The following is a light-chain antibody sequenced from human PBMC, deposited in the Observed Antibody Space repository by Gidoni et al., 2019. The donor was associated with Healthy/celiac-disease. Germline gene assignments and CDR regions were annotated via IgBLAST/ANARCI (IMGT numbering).Light chain of an antibody. CDR3: QQYGSS. Sequence: EIVLTQSPGTLSLSPVERATLSCRASQSVSSSYLAWYQQKPGQAPRLLIYGASSRATGIPDRFSGSGSGTDFTLTISRLEPEDVAVYYCQQYGSSFGPGTKVDIK. CDR1: QSVSSSY. V-gene: IGKV3-20*01. CDR2: GAS. J-gene: IGKJ3*01.